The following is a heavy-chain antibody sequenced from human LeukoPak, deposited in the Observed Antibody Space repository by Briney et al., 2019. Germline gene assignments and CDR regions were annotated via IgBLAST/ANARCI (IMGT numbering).Heavy chain of an antibody. CDR3: GRNYDGVRSYYYYYGMDV. J-gene: IGHJ6*02. CDR2: IIPIFGTA. CDR1: GGTFSSYA. D-gene: IGHD4-23*01. Sequence: SVKVSCKASGGTFSSYAISWVRQAPGQGLEWMGGIIPIFGTANYAQKFQGRVTITADESTSTAYMELSSLRSEDTAVYYCGRNYDGVRSYYYYYGMDVWGQGTTVTVSS. V-gene: IGHV1-69*13.